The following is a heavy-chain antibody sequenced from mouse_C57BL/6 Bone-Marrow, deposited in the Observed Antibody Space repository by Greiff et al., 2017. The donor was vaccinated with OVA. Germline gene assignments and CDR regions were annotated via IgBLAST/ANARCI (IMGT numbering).Heavy chain of an antibody. D-gene: IGHD1-2*01. CDR1: GFTFSSYA. J-gene: IGHJ4*01. CDR3: ARDKGYYGPYAMDY. Sequence: EVQRVESGGGLVKPGGSLKLSCAASGFTFSSYAMSWVRQTPEKRLEWVATISDGGSYTYYPDNVKGRFTISRDNAKNNLYLQMSHLKSEDTAMYYCARDKGYYGPYAMDYWGQGTSVTVSS. V-gene: IGHV5-4*01. CDR2: ISDGGSYT.